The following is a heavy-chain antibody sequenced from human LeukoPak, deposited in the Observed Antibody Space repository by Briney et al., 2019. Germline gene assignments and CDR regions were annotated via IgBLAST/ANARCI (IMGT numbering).Heavy chain of an antibody. CDR1: GYTFTGYY. Sequence: ASVKVSCKASGYTFTGYYMHWVRQAPGQGLEWMGWINPNSGGINYAQKFQGRVTMTRDTSISTAYMELSRLRSDDTAVYYCARPNSGYYYFDSWGQGTLVTVSS. J-gene: IGHJ4*02. CDR2: INPNSGGI. V-gene: IGHV1-2*02. CDR3: ARPNSGYYYFDS. D-gene: IGHD5-12*01.